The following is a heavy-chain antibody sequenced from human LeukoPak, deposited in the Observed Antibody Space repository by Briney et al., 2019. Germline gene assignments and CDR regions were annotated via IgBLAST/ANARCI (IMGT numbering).Heavy chain of an antibody. CDR1: GFTFSSYT. J-gene: IGHJ4*02. V-gene: IGHV3-23*01. CDR2: ISDRARNT. Sequence: GGSLRLSCATSGFTFSSYTMNWVRQTPGKGLEWVYTISDRARNTHYADSVNGRFTISRDDFLNMVYLQMDRLTVEDTAVYYCTTRLQHHFDYWGQGTQVTVSS. D-gene: IGHD4-11*01. CDR3: TTRLQHHFDY.